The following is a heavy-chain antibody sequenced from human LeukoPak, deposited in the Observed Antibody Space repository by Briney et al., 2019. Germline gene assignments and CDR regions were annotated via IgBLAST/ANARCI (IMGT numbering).Heavy chain of an antibody. CDR3: ARVLRDASGYYDY. D-gene: IGHD3-22*01. J-gene: IGHJ4*02. CDR1: GLTFSTSG. Sequence: GGSLRLSCTASGLTFSTSGFNWVRQAPGKGLEYVSAISIHGGDTYYANSVKGRFTISRDNSKNTLYLQMGSLRAEDMAVYYCARVLRDASGYYDYWGQGTRVTVSS. V-gene: IGHV3-64*01. CDR2: ISIHGGDT.